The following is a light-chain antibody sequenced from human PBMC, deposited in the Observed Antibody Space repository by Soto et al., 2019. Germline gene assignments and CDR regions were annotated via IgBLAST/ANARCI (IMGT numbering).Light chain of an antibody. CDR1: QSVSRNY. Sequence: EIVLTQSPGTLSLSPGERATLSCRASQSVSRNYLAWYQQKPGQAPRLLIYGASSRATGIPDRFSGSGSGTDFTLTLSRLEPEDFAVYYCQQYGDSPPWTFGQGTRLEIK. CDR2: GAS. V-gene: IGKV3-20*01. CDR3: QQYGDSPPWT. J-gene: IGKJ5*01.